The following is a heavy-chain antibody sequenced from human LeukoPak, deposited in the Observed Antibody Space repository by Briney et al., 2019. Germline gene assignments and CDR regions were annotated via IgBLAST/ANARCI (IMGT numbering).Heavy chain of an antibody. D-gene: IGHD3-22*01. V-gene: IGHV3-7*03. J-gene: IGHJ3*02. Sequence: GGSLRLSCTASGFTFSTHWMTWVRQPPGKGLEWVANIKEDGSEKHYVDSVKGRFIISRDNAKNSLYLQMNSLRAEDTAVYYCARDYPPYYYDSSGYFDAFDIWGQGTMVTVSS. CDR2: IKEDGSEK. CDR1: GFTFSTHW. CDR3: ARDYPPYYYDSSGYFDAFDI.